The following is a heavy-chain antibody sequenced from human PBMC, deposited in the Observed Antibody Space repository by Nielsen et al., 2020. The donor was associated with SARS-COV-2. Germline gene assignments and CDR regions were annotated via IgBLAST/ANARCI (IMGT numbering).Heavy chain of an antibody. CDR2: IWYDGSNK. V-gene: IGHV3-33*01. Sequence: GESLKISCAASGFTFSSYGMHWVRQAPGKGLEWVAVIWYDGSNKYYADSVKGRFTISRDNSKNTLYLQMNSLRAEDTAVYYCARDLLEPQVYYYYGMDVWGQGTTVTVSS. CDR1: GFTFSSYG. J-gene: IGHJ6*02. D-gene: IGHD1-1*01. CDR3: ARDLLEPQVYYYYGMDV.